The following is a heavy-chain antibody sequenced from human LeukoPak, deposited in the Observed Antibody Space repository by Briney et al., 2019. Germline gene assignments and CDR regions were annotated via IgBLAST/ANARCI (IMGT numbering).Heavy chain of an antibody. J-gene: IGHJ1*01. Sequence: ASVKVSCKASGYTFTSYGISWVRQAPGQGLEWMGWISAYNGNTNYAQKLQGRVTMTTDTSTSTAYMELRSLRSDDTAVYYCAREEGHYYDSSGYSRLQHWARAPWSPSPQ. CDR1: GYTFTSYG. V-gene: IGHV1-18*01. CDR3: AREEGHYYDSSGYSRLQH. CDR2: ISAYNGNT. D-gene: IGHD3-22*01.